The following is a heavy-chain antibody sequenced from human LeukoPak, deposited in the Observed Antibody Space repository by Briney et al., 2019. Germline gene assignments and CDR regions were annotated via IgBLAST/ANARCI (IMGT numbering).Heavy chain of an antibody. V-gene: IGHV4-34*01. Sequence: SETLSLTRAVYGGSFSGYYWSWIRQPPGKGLEWIGEINHSGSTNYNPSLKSRVTISVDTSKNQFSLKLSSVTAADTAVYYCARVGDSSGYYYNWFDPWGQGTLVTVSS. D-gene: IGHD3-22*01. CDR3: ARVGDSSGYYYNWFDP. CDR1: GGSFSGYY. J-gene: IGHJ5*02. CDR2: INHSGST.